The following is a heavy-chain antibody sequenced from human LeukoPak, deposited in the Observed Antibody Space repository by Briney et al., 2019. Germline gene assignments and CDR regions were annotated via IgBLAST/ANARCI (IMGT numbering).Heavy chain of an antibody. V-gene: IGHV4-34*01. J-gene: IGHJ4*02. D-gene: IGHD3-3*01. CDR1: GGSFSGYY. Sequence: PSETLSLTCAVYGGSFSGYYWSWIRQPPGKGLEWIGVINHSGSTNYNPSLKSRVTISVDTSKNQFSLKLSSVTAADTAVYYCARGRYDFWSGYRGYFDYWGQGTLVTVSS. CDR3: ARGRYDFWSGYRGYFDY. CDR2: INHSGST.